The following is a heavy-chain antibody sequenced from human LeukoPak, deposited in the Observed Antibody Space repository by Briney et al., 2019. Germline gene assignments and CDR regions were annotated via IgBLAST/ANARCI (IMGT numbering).Heavy chain of an antibody. D-gene: IGHD3-10*01. CDR1: GGTFSSYA. CDR3: AGERFGELSNY. CDR2: IIPIFGTA. V-gene: IGHV1-69*13. Sequence: SVKVSCKASGGTFSSYAISWVRQAPGQGLEWMGGIIPIFGTANYAQKFQGRVTITADESTSTAYMELSSLRPEDTAVYYCAGERFGELSNYWGQETLVTVSS. J-gene: IGHJ4*02.